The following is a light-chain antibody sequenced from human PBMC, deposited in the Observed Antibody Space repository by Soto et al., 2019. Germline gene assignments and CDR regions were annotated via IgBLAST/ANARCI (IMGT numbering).Light chain of an antibody. J-gene: IGKJ4*01. CDR2: GAS. CDR3: QQYNNWPGT. Sequence: EVVMAQSPATLSVSPGERATLSFMASQSISTHLAWYQQKPGQAPRLLIYGASSRATGIPTRFSGSGSGTEFTLTIDSLQSEDFAIYFCQQYNNWPGTFGGGTKV. V-gene: IGKV3-15*01. CDR1: QSISTH.